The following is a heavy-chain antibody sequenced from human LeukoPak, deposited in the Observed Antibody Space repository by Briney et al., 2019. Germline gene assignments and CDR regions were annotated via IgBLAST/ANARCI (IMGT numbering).Heavy chain of an antibody. D-gene: IGHD3-3*01. CDR1: GGSISSYY. J-gene: IGHJ3*02. CDR2: IYYSGST. CDR3: ARTGPLGVVIPTGAFDI. V-gene: IGHV4-59*01. Sequence: SSETLSLTCTVSGGSISSYYWSWIRQPPGKGLEWIGYIYYSGSTNYNPSLKSRVTISVDTSKNQFSLKLSSVTAADTAVYYCARTGPLGVVIPTGAFDIWGQGTMVTLSS.